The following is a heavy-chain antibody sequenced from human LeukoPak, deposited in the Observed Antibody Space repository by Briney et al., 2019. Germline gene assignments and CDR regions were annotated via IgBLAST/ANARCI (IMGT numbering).Heavy chain of an antibody. CDR1: GCTFDDYG. V-gene: IGHV3-9*01. D-gene: IGHD6-13*01. CDR2: ISWNSGSI. Sequence: GRSLRLSCAASGCTFDDYGMHWVRQAPGKGLEWVSGISWNSGSIDYADSVKGRFTISRDNAKNSLYLQMNSLRAEDTALYYCAADSSSWYPVDFDYWGRGTLVTVSS. J-gene: IGHJ4*02. CDR3: AADSSSWYPVDFDY.